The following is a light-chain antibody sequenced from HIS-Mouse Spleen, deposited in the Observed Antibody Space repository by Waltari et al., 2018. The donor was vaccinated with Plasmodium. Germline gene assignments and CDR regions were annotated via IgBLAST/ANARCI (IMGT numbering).Light chain of an antibody. CDR2: KAF. V-gene: IGKV1-5*03. J-gene: IGKJ1*01. CDR3: QQYNSYSWT. CDR1: QSISSW. Sequence: DIQMTQSPSTLSESVGDRVTITCRASQSISSWLAWYQQKPGKAPKLLIYKAFSLEMGVPSRFSGSGSVTEFTLTISSLQPDDFATYYCQQYNSYSWTFGQGTKVEIK.